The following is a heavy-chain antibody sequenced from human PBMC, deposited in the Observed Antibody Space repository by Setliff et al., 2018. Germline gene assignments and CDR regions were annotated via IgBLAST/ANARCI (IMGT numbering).Heavy chain of an antibody. D-gene: IGHD1-1*01. Sequence: GASVKVSCKASGYTFTSNLINWVRQAPGQGLEWMGWINTNTGNPTYSQGFTGRIVFSLEASANTAYLQISNLETEDTGVYYCSRETWYDEGYSYMDVWGQGTAVTVS. V-gene: IGHV7-4-1*02. CDR2: INTNTGNP. J-gene: IGHJ6*03. CDR3: SRETWYDEGYSYMDV. CDR1: GYTFTSNL.